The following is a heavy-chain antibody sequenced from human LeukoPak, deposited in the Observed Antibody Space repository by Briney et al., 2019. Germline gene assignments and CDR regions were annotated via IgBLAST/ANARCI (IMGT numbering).Heavy chain of an antibody. V-gene: IGHV4-59*12. D-gene: IGHD2-2*01. J-gene: IGHJ5*02. CDR2: VFYSGNT. CDR3: ARGGEPIVVVPAAMDGGWFDP. Sequence: PSETLSLTCTVSGGSLTGYFWSWIRQPPGKGLEWLGYVFYSGNTRYNPSLESRVTTSADTSKNQFSLKLSSVTAADTAVYYCARGGEPIVVVPAAMDGGWFDPWGQGTLVTVSS. CDR1: GGSLTGYF.